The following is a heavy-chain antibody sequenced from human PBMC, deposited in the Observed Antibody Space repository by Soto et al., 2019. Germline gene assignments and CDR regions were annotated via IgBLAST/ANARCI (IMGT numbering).Heavy chain of an antibody. Sequence: SVEVSWQASCFIVSSRCSWWVRQAPGQGLEWMGGIIPIFGTANYAQKFQGRVTITADESTSTAYMELSSLRSEDTAVYYCARPFGTFTIFGVVNVWGQGTTVTGSS. CDR2: IIPIFGTA. V-gene: IGHV1-69*13. J-gene: IGHJ6*02. CDR3: ARPFGTFTIFGVVNV. D-gene: IGHD3-3*01. CDR1: CFIVSSRC.